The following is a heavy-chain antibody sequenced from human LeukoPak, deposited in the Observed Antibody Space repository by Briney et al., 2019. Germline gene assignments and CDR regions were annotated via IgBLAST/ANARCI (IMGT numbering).Heavy chain of an antibody. D-gene: IGHD3-10*01. Sequence: GRSLRLSCAASGFTFSTYGLHWVRQVPGKGLEWVAVISSDGSYKYYADSVKGRFTISRDNSKNTLYLQMNSLRVEDTAVYYCARRGSTMVRGVIMGPDYWGQGTLVTVSS. CDR3: ARRGSTMVRGVIMGPDY. CDR1: GFTFSTYG. J-gene: IGHJ4*02. CDR2: ISSDGSYK. V-gene: IGHV3-30*03.